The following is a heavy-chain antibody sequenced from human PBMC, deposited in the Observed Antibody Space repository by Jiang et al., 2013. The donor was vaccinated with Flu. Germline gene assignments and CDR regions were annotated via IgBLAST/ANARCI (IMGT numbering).Heavy chain of an antibody. D-gene: IGHD6-19*01. CDR2: LYDSGTT. J-gene: IGHJ4*02. V-gene: IGHV4-59*01. Sequence: GLVKPSETLSLTCTVSGASISRYYWSWIRQPPGKGLEWIGSLYDSGTTTYNPSLNSRVTISVDTSKNQFSLKLSSVTAADTALYYCVGAGQWLAFDYWGQGPLVTVSS. CDR3: VGAGQWLAFDY. CDR1: GASISRYY.